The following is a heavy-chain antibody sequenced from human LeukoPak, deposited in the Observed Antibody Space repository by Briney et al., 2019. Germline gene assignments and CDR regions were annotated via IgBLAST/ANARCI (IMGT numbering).Heavy chain of an antibody. CDR3: ARGPSRAGYYGTDP. D-gene: IGHD3-22*01. Sequence: SETLSLTCAVYGGSFSGYYWSWIRQPQGKGLEWIGEINHSGSTNYNPSLKSRVTISVDTSKNQFSLKLSSVTAADTAVYYCARGPSRAGYYGTDPWGQGTLVTVSS. V-gene: IGHV4-34*01. CDR2: INHSGST. CDR1: GGSFSGYY. J-gene: IGHJ5*02.